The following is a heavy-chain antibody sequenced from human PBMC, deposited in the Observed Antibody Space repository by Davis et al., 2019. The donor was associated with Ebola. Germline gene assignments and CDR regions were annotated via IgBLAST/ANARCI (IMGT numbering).Heavy chain of an antibody. CDR3: ARHRHYGMDV. J-gene: IGHJ6*02. CDR2: INHSGST. V-gene: IGHV4-4*02. CDR1: GGSISSSNW. Sequence: GSLRLSCAVSGGSISSSNWWSWVRQPPGKGLEWIGEINHSGSTNYNPSLKSRVTISVDTSKNQFSLKLSSVTAADTAVYYCARHRHYGMDVWGQGTTVTVSS.